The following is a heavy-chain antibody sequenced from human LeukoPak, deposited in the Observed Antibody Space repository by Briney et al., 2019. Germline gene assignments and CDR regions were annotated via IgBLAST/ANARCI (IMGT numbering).Heavy chain of an antibody. J-gene: IGHJ4*02. CDR3: ARDPTYYDYVWGSYRYSHYFDY. Sequence: SETLSLTCTVSGGSISSYYWSWLGQPAGKGLTGIGCIYIIGSTNYNPSLKSRVTISVDTSKNQFSLKLSSVTAADTAVYYCARDPTYYDYVWGSYRYSHYFDYWGQGTLVTVSS. D-gene: IGHD3-16*02. V-gene: IGHV4-4*07. CDR1: GGSISSYY. CDR2: IYIIGST.